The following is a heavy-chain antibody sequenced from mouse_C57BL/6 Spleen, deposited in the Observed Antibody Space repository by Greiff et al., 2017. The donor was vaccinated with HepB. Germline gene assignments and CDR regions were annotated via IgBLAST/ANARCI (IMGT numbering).Heavy chain of an antibody. V-gene: IGHV1-64*01. CDR3: ARPYDYDFAY. J-gene: IGHJ3*01. CDR2: IHPNSGST. CDR1: GYTFTSYW. Sequence: QVQLKQPGAELVKPGASVKLSCKASGYTFTSYWMHWVKQRPGQGLEWIGMIHPNSGSTNYNEKFKSKATLTVDKSSSTAYMQLSSLTSEDSAVYYCARPYDYDFAYWGQGTLVTVSA. D-gene: IGHD2-4*01.